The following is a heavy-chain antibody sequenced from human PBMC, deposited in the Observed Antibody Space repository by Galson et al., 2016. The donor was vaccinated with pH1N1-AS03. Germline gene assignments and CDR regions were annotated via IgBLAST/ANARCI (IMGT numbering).Heavy chain of an antibody. CDR3: ATDHYETSDFRGAWDY. CDR2: IMPVFGPA. V-gene: IGHV1-69*13. Sequence: SVKVSCKASGGNFRTHPISWVRQAPGQGLEWMGGIMPVFGPATYAQKFQGRVTISADESTSTAYMELNNLRPEDTAVYYCATDHYETSDFRGAWDYWGQGTPGTVAS. J-gene: IGHJ4*02. D-gene: IGHD3-22*01. CDR1: GGNFRTHP.